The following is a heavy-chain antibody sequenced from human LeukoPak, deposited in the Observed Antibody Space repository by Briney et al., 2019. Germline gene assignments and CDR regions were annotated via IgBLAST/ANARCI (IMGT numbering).Heavy chain of an antibody. CDR3: ARDGGSWRDSPPDY. CDR2: IQYDGSNE. V-gene: IGHV3-30*02. CDR1: GFTFSSYG. D-gene: IGHD6-13*01. Sequence: PGGSLRLSCAASGFTFSSYGMHWVRQAPGKGLEWVAYIQYDGSNEQYAHSVRGRFRISRDSSKNILYLQMNSLRVEDTAVYYCARDGGSWRDSPPDYWGQGTLVTVSS. J-gene: IGHJ4*02.